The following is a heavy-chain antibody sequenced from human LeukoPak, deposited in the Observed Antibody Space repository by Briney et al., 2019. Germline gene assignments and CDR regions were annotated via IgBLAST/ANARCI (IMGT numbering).Heavy chain of an antibody. CDR1: GGTFSSYA. J-gene: IGHJ4*02. CDR2: IIPIFGTA. D-gene: IGHD5-18*01. Sequence: SVKVSCKASGGTFSSYAISWVRQAPGQGLEWMGGIIPIFGTANYAQKFQGRVTITADESTSTAYMELSSLRSEDTAVYYCARAQDTAMVAFDYWGQGTLVAVSS. V-gene: IGHV1-69*13. CDR3: ARAQDTAMVAFDY.